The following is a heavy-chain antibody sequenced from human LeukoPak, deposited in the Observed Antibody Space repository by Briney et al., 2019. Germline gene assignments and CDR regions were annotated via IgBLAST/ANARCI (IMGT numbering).Heavy chain of an antibody. CDR2: TYYRSKWYN. CDR1: GDSVSSNSAA. Sequence: PSQTLSLTCAISGDSVSSNSAAWIWIRQSPSRGLEWLGRTYYRSKWYNDYAVSVKSRITINPDTSKNQFSLQLNSVTPEDTAVYYCARDHEGSSIAAAGTSPYFDYWGQGTLVTVSS. J-gene: IGHJ4*02. V-gene: IGHV6-1*01. D-gene: IGHD6-13*01. CDR3: ARDHEGSSIAAAGTSPYFDY.